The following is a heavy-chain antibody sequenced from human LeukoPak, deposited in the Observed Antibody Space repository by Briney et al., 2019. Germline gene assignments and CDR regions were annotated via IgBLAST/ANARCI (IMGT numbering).Heavy chain of an antibody. J-gene: IGHJ4*02. CDR3: ARQTYGSGSYYNLDC. D-gene: IGHD3-10*01. V-gene: IGHV4-39*01. CDR2: IYYSGST. CDR1: AGSISSSSSY. Sequence: TETLSLTCTVSAGSISSSSSYWGWIRQPPGKGLEWIGTIYYSGSTYYNPSLKSRVTISVDTSKNQFSLKLGSVTAADTAVYYCARQTYGSGSYYNLDCWGQGTLVTVSS.